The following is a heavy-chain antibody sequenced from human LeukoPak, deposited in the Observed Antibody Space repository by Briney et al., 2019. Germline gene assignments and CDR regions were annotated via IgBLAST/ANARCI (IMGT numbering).Heavy chain of an antibody. CDR2: ISYDGSDK. D-gene: IGHD5-24*01. CDR1: GFTFSSYA. Sequence: GGSLRLSCAASGFTFSSYAMHWVRQAPGKGLEWVAVISYDGSDKYYADFLKGRFTISRDNAKNSLYLQMNSLRVEDTAVYYCVRDKGWQQFDQWGQGTLVTVSS. CDR3: VRDKGWQQFDQ. V-gene: IGHV3-30*04. J-gene: IGHJ4*02.